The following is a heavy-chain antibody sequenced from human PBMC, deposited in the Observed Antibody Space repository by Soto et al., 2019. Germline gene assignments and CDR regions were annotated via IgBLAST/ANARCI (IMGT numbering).Heavy chain of an antibody. CDR3: ARALIAARPGAFDI. CDR2: IYTSGST. V-gene: IGHV4-4*07. J-gene: IGHJ3*02. Sequence: SETLSLTCTVSGGSISIYYWSWIRHPAGKGLEWIGRIYTSGSTNYNPSLKSRVTMSVDTSKNQFPLKLSSVTAADTAVYYCARALIAARPGAFDIWGQGTMVTVSS. D-gene: IGHD6-6*01. CDR1: GGSISIYY.